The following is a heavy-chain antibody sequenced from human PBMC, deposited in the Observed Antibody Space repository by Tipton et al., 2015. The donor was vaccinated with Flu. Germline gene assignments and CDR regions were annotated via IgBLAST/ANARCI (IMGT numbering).Heavy chain of an antibody. Sequence: TLSLTCTVSGGSISSYYWSWIRQPPGKGLEWIGYIYYSGSANYNPSLKSRVTISVDTSKNQFSLKLSSVTAADTAVYYCVRVDSSGYYPGHWGQGTLVTVSS. J-gene: IGHJ4*02. CDR3: VRVDSSGYYPGH. D-gene: IGHD3-22*01. CDR1: GGSISSYY. V-gene: IGHV4-59*01. CDR2: IYYSGSA.